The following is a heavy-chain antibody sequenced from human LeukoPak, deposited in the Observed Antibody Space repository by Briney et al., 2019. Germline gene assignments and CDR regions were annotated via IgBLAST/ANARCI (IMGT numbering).Heavy chain of an antibody. V-gene: IGHV4-39*07. CDR2: IYYSGST. CDR1: GGSISSSSYY. Sequence: PSETLSLTCTVSGGSISSSSYYWDWIRQPPGKGLEWIGSIYYSGSTYYNPSLKSRVTISVDTSKNQFSLKLSSVTAADTAVYYCARVGDSSGWYGYWGQGTLVTVSS. J-gene: IGHJ4*02. D-gene: IGHD6-19*01. CDR3: ARVGDSSGWYGY.